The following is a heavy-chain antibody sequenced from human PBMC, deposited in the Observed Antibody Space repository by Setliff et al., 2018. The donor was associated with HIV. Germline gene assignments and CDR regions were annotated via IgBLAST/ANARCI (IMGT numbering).Heavy chain of an antibody. V-gene: IGHV3-30*02. CDR2: LRQDVNKD. Sequence: GGSLRLSCVVSGIIFENHALHWVRRAPGKGLEWLTLLRQDVNKDYYGDSVKGRFTITRDNSKKTLYLYTNNLRSEDTAVYYCAKDAGYCSGESCYFYMDVWGKGITVTVSS. CDR3: AKDAGYCSGESCYFYMDV. D-gene: IGHD2-8*02. CDR1: GIIFENHA. J-gene: IGHJ6*03.